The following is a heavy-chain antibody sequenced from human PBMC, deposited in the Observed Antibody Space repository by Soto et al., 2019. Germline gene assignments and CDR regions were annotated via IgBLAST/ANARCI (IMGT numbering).Heavy chain of an antibody. Sequence: QVQVQESGPGLVKASDTLSLTCRVSGYFISSSHWWGWIRQPPGKGLEWIGHINYSGSFYHDPSLTSRVTMSLDTSKHQFSPRLSSVTAVDTAVYYCARIATTPLGGPIDYWGRGTLVTVSS. V-gene: IGHV4-28*05. CDR2: INYSGSF. CDR1: GYFISSSHW. J-gene: IGHJ4*02. CDR3: ARIATTPLGGPIDY. D-gene: IGHD4-4*01.